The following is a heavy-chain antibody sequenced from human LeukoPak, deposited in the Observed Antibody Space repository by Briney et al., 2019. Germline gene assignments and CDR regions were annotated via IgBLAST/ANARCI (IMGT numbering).Heavy chain of an antibody. Sequence: SETLSLTCTVSGGSISSSTDYWGRIRQPPGKGLEWIGSIYYSGSTYYNPSLKSRVTISVDTSKNQFSLTLTAVNAAGTAVYYCSRQDGTGHYFDYWGQGTLVTVSS. CDR1: GGSISSSTDY. CDR2: IYYSGST. J-gene: IGHJ4*02. V-gene: IGHV4-39*01. D-gene: IGHD3-10*01. CDR3: SRQDGTGHYFDY.